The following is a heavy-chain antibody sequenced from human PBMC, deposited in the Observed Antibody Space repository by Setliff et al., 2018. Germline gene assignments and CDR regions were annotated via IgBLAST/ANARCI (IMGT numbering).Heavy chain of an antibody. V-gene: IGHV1-18*01. J-gene: IGHJ6*02. CDR2: ISGYNGNT. CDR1: GYTFTSYG. Sequence: ASVKVSCKASGYTFTSYGFSWVRQAPGQGLEWMGWISGYNGNTNYAQKVQGRVTMTTDTSTGTIYMELRSLRADDTAVYYCSRFGLYYEAVYGGGDYYYYGMDVWGQGTTVTLSS. CDR3: SRFGLYYEAVYGGGDYYYYGMDV. D-gene: IGHD3-16*01.